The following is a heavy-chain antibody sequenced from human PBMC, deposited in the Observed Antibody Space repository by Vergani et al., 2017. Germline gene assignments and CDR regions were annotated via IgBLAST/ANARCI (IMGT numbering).Heavy chain of an antibody. V-gene: IGHV3-30*03. CDR1: GFTSSYYG. D-gene: IGHD1-1*01. J-gene: IGHJ1*01. CDR2: ISYDGTQK. Sequence: QVHLLESGGGVVQPGRSLRLSCVVSGFTSSYYGMHWVRQAPGKGLEWVAVISYDGTQKYYADSVKGRFTISRDNSKSTLYLQMNSLRTEDTAVYYCATKSCGTPGCQIGYFREWCQGTLVTVSS. CDR3: ATKSCGTPGCQIGYFRE.